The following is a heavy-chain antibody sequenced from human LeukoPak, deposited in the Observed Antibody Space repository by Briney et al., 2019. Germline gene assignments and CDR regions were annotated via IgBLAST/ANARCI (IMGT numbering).Heavy chain of an antibody. CDR1: GGSISSHY. D-gene: IGHD4-17*01. V-gene: IGHV4-59*11. CDR3: ARRLVYGDYVEGFDY. J-gene: IGHJ4*02. CDR2: IYYSGST. Sequence: PSETLSLTCTVSGGSISSHYWSWIRQPPGKGLEWIGYIYYSGSTNYNPSLKSRVTISVDTSKNQFSLKLSSVTAADTAVYYCARRLVYGDYVEGFDYWGQGTLVTVSS.